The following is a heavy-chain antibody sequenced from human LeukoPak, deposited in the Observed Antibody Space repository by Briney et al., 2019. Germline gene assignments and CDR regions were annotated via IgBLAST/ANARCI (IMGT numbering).Heavy chain of an antibody. CDR2: INPNSGGT. CDR3: ARGRAGDYFDY. V-gene: IGHV1-2*02. CDR1: GYTFTGYF. Sequence: ASVKVSCKTSGYTFTGYFIHWVRQAPGQGLEWMGWINPNSGGTSNLQKFQGRVAMTRDTSISTAYMDLSRLRSDDTAVYYCARGRAGDYFDYWGQGTLVPVSS. J-gene: IGHJ4*02.